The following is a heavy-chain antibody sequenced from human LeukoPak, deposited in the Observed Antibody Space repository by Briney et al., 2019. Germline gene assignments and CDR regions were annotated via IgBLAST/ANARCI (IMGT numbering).Heavy chain of an antibody. Sequence: PGGSLRLSCAASGFIFSSYAMSWVRQAPGKGLEWVSAISGSGGSTYYADSVKGRFTIPRDNSKNTLYLQMNSLRVEDTAVYYCAKVSFGEFIAWGQGTLVTVSS. D-gene: IGHD3-10*01. J-gene: IGHJ5*02. CDR1: GFIFSSYA. CDR3: AKVSFGEFIA. CDR2: ISGSGGST. V-gene: IGHV3-23*01.